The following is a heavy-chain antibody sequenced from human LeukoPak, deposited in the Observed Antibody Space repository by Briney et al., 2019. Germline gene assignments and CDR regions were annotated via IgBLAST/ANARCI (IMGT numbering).Heavy chain of an antibody. V-gene: IGHV4-39*01. J-gene: IGHJ4*02. CDR3: ARTPYDSSGHYFDY. CDR1: GVSISSSSYY. Sequence: SETLSLTCAVSGVSISSSSYYWGWIRQSPGKWLEWIVSIYYSGRTFYSPTLKSRVTISVDTTKNQFSLKLGSVTAADTAVYYCARTPYDSSGHYFDYWGQGTLVTVSS. CDR2: IYYSGRT. D-gene: IGHD3-22*01.